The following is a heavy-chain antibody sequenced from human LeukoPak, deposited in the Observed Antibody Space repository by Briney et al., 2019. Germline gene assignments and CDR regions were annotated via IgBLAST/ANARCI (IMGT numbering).Heavy chain of an antibody. J-gene: IGHJ4*02. CDR3: ARDLTVYGGNPLYYFDY. CDR1: GFTASSNF. V-gene: IGHV3-66*01. CDR2: IYSAGST. D-gene: IGHD4-23*01. Sequence: PGGSLRLSCAPSGFTASSNFMSWVRQAPGKGLEWVSVIYSAGSTYYADSVKGRFTISRDISKNTLFLQMNSLRAEDTAVYYCARDLTVYGGNPLYYFDYWGQGTLVTVSS.